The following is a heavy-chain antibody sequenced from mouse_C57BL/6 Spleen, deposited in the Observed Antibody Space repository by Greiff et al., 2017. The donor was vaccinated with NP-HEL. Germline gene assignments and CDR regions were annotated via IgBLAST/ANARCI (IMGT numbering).Heavy chain of an antibody. J-gene: IGHJ1*03. CDR1: GYTFTSYW. Sequence: QVQLQQPGAELVRPGSSVKLSCKASGYTFTSYWMHWVKQRPIQGLEWIGNIDPSDSETHYNQKFKDKATLTVDKSSSTAYMQLSSLTSEDSAVYYCAREGGTGTRYFDVWGTGTTVTVSS. V-gene: IGHV1-52*01. D-gene: IGHD4-1*01. CDR3: AREGGTGTRYFDV. CDR2: IDPSDSET.